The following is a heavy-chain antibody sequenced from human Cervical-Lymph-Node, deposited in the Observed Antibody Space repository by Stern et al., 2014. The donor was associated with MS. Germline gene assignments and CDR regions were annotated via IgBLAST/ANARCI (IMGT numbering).Heavy chain of an antibody. J-gene: IGHJ4*02. CDR2: IIPMLGVT. CDR3: AAARTRQPTSIDY. V-gene: IGHV1-69*09. Sequence: QVQLVQSGPEVKKPWSSVKVSCGASGNTFSRYAITWVRQAPGQGLERMGRIIPMLGVTNYAQKCQGRVTITAHKSTSTAYMEVISLRSDDTAVYYCAAARTRQPTSIDYWGQGTPVTVSS. CDR1: GNTFSRYA. D-gene: IGHD6-13*01.